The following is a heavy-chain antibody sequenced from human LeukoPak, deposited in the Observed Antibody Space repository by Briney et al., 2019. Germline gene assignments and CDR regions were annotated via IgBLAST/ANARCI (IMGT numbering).Heavy chain of an antibody. Sequence: PSETLSLTCTVSGGSISSGSYYWNWIRQTAGKGLEWIGRINSSGRTNYNPSLKSRVTMSVETSKNQFSLKVSSVTAADTAVYFCARDGGTGTTDWFDPWGQGTLVTVSS. V-gene: IGHV4-61*02. J-gene: IGHJ5*02. D-gene: IGHD1-1*01. CDR2: INSSGRT. CDR3: ARDGGTGTTDWFDP. CDR1: GGSISSGSYY.